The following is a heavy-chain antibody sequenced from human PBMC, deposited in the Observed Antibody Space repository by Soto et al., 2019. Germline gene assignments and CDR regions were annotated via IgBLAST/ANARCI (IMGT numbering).Heavy chain of an antibody. D-gene: IGHD1-26*01. V-gene: IGHV4-39*01. J-gene: IGHJ4*02. CDR2: IYYTGST. CDR3: VSGGRWETPLDY. CDR1: GASISSSDYY. Sequence: QVQLQESGPGLVKPSETLSLTCTVYGASISSSDYYWAWIRQPPGKGPEWIGSIYYTGSTYFTPALKSRVSISADTSKNQCSLKLTAVTAADTAVYHCVSGGRWETPLDYWGQGTLVTVSS.